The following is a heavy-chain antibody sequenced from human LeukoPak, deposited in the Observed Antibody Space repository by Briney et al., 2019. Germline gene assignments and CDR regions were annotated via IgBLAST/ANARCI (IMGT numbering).Heavy chain of an antibody. D-gene: IGHD6-19*01. CDR1: GGSISSYY. J-gene: IGHJ4*02. CDR2: IYYSGST. V-gene: IGHV4-59*01. CDR3: ARAYSSGWYID. Sequence: SETLSLTCTVSGGSISSYYWSWIRQPPGKGLEWIGYIYYSGSTNYNPSLKSRVTISVDTSKNQFSLKLSSVTAADTAVDYCARAYSSGWYIDWGQGTLVTVSS.